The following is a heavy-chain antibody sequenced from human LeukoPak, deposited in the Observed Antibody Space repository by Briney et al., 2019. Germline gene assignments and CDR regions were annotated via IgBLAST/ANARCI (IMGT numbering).Heavy chain of an antibody. CDR3: ARELCDSGGYYHGLDV. CDR2: VYRDGST. CDR1: GFTVSSSF. J-gene: IGHJ6*02. Sequence: GGSLRLSCAASGFTVSSSFMSWVRQGPGKGLEWVSVVYRDGSTYYADSVKGRFSISRDNSRNTLSLQMGSLRTEDTAVYYCARELCDSGGYYHGLDVWGRGTTVTVSS. D-gene: IGHD3-22*01. V-gene: IGHV3-66*01.